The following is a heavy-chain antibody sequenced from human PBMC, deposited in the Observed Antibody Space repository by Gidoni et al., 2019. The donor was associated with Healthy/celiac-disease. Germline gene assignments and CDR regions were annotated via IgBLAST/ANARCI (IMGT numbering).Heavy chain of an antibody. Sequence: EVQLVESGGGLVKPGGSLRLACAASGFTFSSYSRNWVRQAPGKGLEWVSSISSSSSYIYYADSVKGRFTISRDNAKNSLYLQMNSLRAEDTAVYYCARGWFGSYEDYWGQGTLVTVSS. CDR2: ISSSSSYI. CDR1: GFTFSSYS. D-gene: IGHD3-10*01. J-gene: IGHJ4*02. CDR3: ARGWFGSYEDY. V-gene: IGHV3-21*01.